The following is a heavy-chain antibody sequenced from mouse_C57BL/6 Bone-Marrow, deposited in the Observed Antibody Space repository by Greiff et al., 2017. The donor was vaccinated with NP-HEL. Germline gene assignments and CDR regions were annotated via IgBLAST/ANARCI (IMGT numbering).Heavy chain of an antibody. Sequence: EVKLMESAGGLVQPGSSMKLSCTASGFNFSDYYMAWVRQVPEKGLEWVANINYDGSSTYYLDSLKSRFIISRDNAKNILYLQMSSLKSEDTATYYCAREHYGNFFDYWGQGTTLTVSS. CDR3: AREHYGNFFDY. CDR2: INYDGSST. D-gene: IGHD2-1*01. J-gene: IGHJ2*01. CDR1: GFNFSDYY. V-gene: IGHV5-16*01.